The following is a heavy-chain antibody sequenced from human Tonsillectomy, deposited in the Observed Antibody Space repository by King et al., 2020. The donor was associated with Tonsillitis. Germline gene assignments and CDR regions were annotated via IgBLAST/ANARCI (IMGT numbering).Heavy chain of an antibody. V-gene: IGHV4-34*01. Sequence: HVQLQQWGAGLLKPSETLSLTCAVYGGSFSNYFWTWIRQSPGKGLEWIGDINHNGDTTYNPSLKSRVTVSVDTSNNQFSLKLSSVTAADTAVYYCSRQKYGDNSGDAFDIWGQGTGVTVSS. CDR1: GGSFSNYF. CDR2: INHNGDT. CDR3: SRQKYGDNSGDAFDI. J-gene: IGHJ3*02. D-gene: IGHD4-23*01.